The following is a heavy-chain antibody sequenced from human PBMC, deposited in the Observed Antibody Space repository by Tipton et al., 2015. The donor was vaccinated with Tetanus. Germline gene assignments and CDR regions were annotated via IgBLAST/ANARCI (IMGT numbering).Heavy chain of an antibody. Sequence: TLSLTCTVSGASISDKKYYWGWIRQAPGKGLEWIASIYFQGSPYYSPSLKSRLTIDVDTSQNLFSLRLTSVTAADTAVYFCARIRYYPDSSAFLSDYWGRGIRVTVSS. CDR2: IYFQGSP. D-gene: IGHD3-22*01. J-gene: IGHJ4*02. V-gene: IGHV4-39*02. CDR1: GASISDKKYY. CDR3: ARIRYYPDSSAFLSDY.